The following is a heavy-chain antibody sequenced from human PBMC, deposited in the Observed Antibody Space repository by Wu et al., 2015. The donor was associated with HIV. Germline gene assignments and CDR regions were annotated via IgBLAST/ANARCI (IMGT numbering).Heavy chain of an antibody. D-gene: IGHD2-2*01. J-gene: IGHJ6*02. V-gene: IGHV1-18*01. CDR3: ARDHQGRRDV. CDR1: GYTFTSYG. CDR2: ISAYNGNT. Sequence: QVQLVQSGAEVKKPGASVKVSCKASGYTFTSYGISWVRQAPGQGLEWMGWISAYNGNTNYAQKFPGRVTMTSDTSTSTVYMEMDDLSAEDTAVYYCARDHQGRRDVWGQGTTVTVSS.